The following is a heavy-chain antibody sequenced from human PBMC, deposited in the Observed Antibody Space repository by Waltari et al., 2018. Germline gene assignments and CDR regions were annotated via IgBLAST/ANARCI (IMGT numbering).Heavy chain of an antibody. CDR3: ARDFTTSIAAAGPGRFDP. CDR1: GGTFSSYA. D-gene: IGHD6-13*01. V-gene: IGHV1-69*01. J-gene: IGHJ5*02. Sequence: QVQLVQSGAEVKKPGSSVKVSCKASGGTFSSYAISWVRQAPGQGLEWKGGSCPSFGAANYAQKFQGRVTVTADESTSTAYMGLSSLRAEDTAVYYCARDFTTSIAAAGPGRFDPWGQGTLVTVSS. CDR2: SCPSFGAA.